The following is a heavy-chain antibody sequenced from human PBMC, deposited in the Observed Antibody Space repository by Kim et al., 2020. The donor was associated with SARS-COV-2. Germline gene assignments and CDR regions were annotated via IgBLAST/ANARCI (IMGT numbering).Heavy chain of an antibody. CDR2: IRSKAYGRTT. D-gene: IGHD3-22*01. CDR1: GFTFGDYA. CDR3: TRDYYDSSGFGQGYYYYGMDV. V-gene: IGHV3-49*03. Sequence: GGSLRLSCTASGFTFGDYAMSWFRQAPGKGLEWVGFIRSKAYGRTTEYAASVKGRFTISSDDYKSIAHLQMNSLKTEDTAVYYCTRDYYDSSGFGQGYYYYGMDVWGQGSKLTVSS. J-gene: IGHJ6*01.